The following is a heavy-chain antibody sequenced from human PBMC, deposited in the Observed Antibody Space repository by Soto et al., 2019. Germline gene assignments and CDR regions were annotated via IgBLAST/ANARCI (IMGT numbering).Heavy chain of an antibody. J-gene: IGHJ4*02. Sequence: QVQLQESGPGLVKPSQTLSLTCTVSGGSISSGDYYWSWIRQPPGKGLEWLGYIYYSGSTYYNPSLKSRVTISVDTSKNQFSLKLSSVTAADTAVYYCARYHYYDSSGYYPPHFDYWGQGTLVTVSS. CDR3: ARYHYYDSSGYYPPHFDY. D-gene: IGHD3-22*01. CDR2: IYYSGST. CDR1: GGSISSGDYY. V-gene: IGHV4-30-4*01.